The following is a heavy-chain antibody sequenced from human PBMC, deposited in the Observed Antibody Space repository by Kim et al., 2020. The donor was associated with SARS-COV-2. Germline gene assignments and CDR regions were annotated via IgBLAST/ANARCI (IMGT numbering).Heavy chain of an antibody. CDR3: ANLNLQLGTVS. CDR2: IYYSGST. V-gene: IGHV4-30-4*01. D-gene: IGHD7-27*01. CDR1: GGSISSGDYY. Sequence: SETLSLTCTVSGGSISSGDYYWSWIRQPPGKGLEWIGYIYYSGSTYYNPSLKSRVTISVDTSKNQFSLKLSSVTAADTAVYYCANLNLQLGTVSWGQGTLVTVSS. J-gene: IGHJ5*02.